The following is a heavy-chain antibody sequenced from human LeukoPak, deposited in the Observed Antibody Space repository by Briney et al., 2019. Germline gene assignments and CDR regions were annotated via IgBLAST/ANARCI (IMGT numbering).Heavy chain of an antibody. Sequence: PVASVKVSCKASGYTFTSYFIHWVRQAPGQGLEWMGIINPSGGSTSYAQKLQGRVTMTTDTSTSTAYMELRSLRSDDTAVYYCARVLKGSQVEWLMAPWGQGTLVTVSS. V-gene: IGHV1-46*01. CDR2: INPSGGST. D-gene: IGHD3-3*01. CDR3: ARVLKGSQVEWLMAP. J-gene: IGHJ5*02. CDR1: GYTFTSYF.